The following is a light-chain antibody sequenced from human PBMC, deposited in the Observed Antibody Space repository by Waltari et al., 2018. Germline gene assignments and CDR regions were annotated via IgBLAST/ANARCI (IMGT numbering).Light chain of an antibody. V-gene: IGKV3-20*01. J-gene: IGKJ1*01. Sequence: EIVLTQSPGTLSLSPAERATLSCRASQRVGSSYLAWFQQKPGQAPRLLIYGTSRRVTGIPDRFSGTWSGTDFTLTINRLEPEDCAVYYCQQYGNSPPWTFGQGTKVE. CDR1: QRVGSSY. CDR3: QQYGNSPPWT. CDR2: GTS.